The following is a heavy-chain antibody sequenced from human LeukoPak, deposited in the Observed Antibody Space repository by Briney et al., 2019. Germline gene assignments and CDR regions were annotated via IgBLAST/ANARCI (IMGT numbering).Heavy chain of an antibody. J-gene: IGHJ4*02. CDR2: FYYSGST. CDR1: GGPISSSRYY. CDR3: AGSLSFDGYSDY. D-gene: IGHD5-24*01. V-gene: IGHV4-61*01. Sequence: PSEPLSHPCTVSGGPISSSRYYWNWIPQPPGKGLEWIEYFYYSGSTKTTDYNPSLRSRITISIDTSKKQFSLKLSSGTAAERAVYYCAGSLSFDGYSDYGGQGTLLTVYS.